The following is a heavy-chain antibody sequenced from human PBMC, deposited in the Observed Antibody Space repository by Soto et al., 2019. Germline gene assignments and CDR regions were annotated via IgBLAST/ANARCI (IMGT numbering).Heavy chain of an antibody. J-gene: IGHJ6*03. CDR1: GYTLTELS. V-gene: IGHV1-18*01. D-gene: IGHD3-3*01. CDR2: ISAYNGNT. CDR3: ARSNGPPTIFGVVTHWYYYYMDV. Sequence: ASVKVSCKVSGYTLTELSMHWVRQAPGKGLEWMGWISAYNGNTNYAQKLQGRVTMTTDTSTSTAYMELRSLRSDDTAVYYCARSNGPPTIFGVVTHWYYYYMDVWGKGTTVTVSS.